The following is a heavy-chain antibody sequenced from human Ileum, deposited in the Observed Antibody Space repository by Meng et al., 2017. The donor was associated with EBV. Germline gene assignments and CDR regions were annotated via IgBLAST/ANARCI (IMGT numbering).Heavy chain of an antibody. V-gene: IGHV4-4*02. CDR1: GGAANEDPW. J-gene: IGHJ4*02. CDR3: ARIPYGDIYSAYFDY. Sequence: APPQCPGPGLVTPSGAVAPTSTASGGAANEDPWGSLSSHPPGWGLEWTGQIYHSRATNYHPSLKSRVTISVDTSENKFSVELTSVAAADTAVYYCARIPYGDIYSAYFDYWGPGTLVTVSS. CDR2: IYHSRAT. D-gene: IGHD2-21*02.